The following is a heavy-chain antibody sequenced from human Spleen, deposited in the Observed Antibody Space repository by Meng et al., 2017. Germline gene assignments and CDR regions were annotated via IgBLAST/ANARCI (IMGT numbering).Heavy chain of an antibody. J-gene: IGHJ5*02. D-gene: IGHD3-10*01. CDR1: GFSFSTSGVG. Sequence: QITLKEYGPTLVKPTQALTLTCTFSGFSFSTSGVGVGWIRQPPGKALEWLALIYWDDDKRYSPSLKSRLTITKDTSKNQVVLTMTNMDPVDTATYYCAQSLWFGVFDPWGQGTLVTVSS. CDR3: AQSLWFGVFDP. CDR2: IYWDDDK. V-gene: IGHV2-5*02.